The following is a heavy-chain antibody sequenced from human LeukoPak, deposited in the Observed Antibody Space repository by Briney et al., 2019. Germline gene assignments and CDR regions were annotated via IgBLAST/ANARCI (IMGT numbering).Heavy chain of an antibody. CDR1: GGSISIYY. CDR2: VYISGST. D-gene: IGHD5-12*01. V-gene: IGHV4-4*09. Sequence: SETLSLTCSVSGGSISIYYWSWIRQPPGKGLEWIGYVYISGSTNYNPSLRSRVTTALDTSKRQFSLKLSSVTAADTSLYYCAIIPLGYSEAYYFDSWGQGTLVTVSS. J-gene: IGHJ4*02. CDR3: AIIPLGYSEAYYFDS.